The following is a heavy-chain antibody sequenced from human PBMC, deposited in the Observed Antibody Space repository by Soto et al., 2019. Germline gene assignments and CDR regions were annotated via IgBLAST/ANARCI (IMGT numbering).Heavy chain of an antibody. Sequence: GGSLRLSCAASGFTFSSYAMHWVRQAPGKGLEWVAVISYDGSNKYYADSVKGRFTISRDNSKNTLYLQMNSLRAEDTAVYYCARGYNYGWFDPWGQGTLVTVPQ. CDR3: ARGYNYGWFDP. V-gene: IGHV3-30-3*01. CDR2: ISYDGSNK. J-gene: IGHJ5*02. D-gene: IGHD3-10*01. CDR1: GFTFSSYA.